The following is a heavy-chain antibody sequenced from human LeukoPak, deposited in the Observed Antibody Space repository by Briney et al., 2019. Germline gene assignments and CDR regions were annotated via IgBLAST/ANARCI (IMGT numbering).Heavy chain of an antibody. V-gene: IGHV3-48*04. CDR2: IGSSSITI. CDR1: GFTFSSYS. D-gene: IGHD2-15*01. J-gene: IGHJ4*02. Sequence: GGSLRLSCAASGFTFSSYSLNWVRQAPGKGLEWVSFIGSSSITIYYADSVKGRFTISRDNAEKSLYLQMNSLRAEDTAVYYCARDRGGSYSAIDYWGQGTLVTVSS. CDR3: ARDRGGSYSAIDY.